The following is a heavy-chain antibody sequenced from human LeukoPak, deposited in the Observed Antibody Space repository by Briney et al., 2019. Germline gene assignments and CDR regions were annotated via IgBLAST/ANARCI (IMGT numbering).Heavy chain of an antibody. CDR2: ISGSGGST. Sequence: GGSLRLSCAASGFTFSSYAMSWVRQAPGKGLEWVSAISGSGGSTYYADSVKGRFTISRDNAKNSLYLQMNSLRAEDTGVYYCAKDSYSKGDYWGQGVLVTVSS. CDR3: AKDSYSKGDY. J-gene: IGHJ4*02. V-gene: IGHV3-23*01. CDR1: GFTFSSYA. D-gene: IGHD5-18*01.